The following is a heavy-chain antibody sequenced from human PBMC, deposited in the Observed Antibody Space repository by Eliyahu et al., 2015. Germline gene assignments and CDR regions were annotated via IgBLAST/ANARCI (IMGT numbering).Heavy chain of an antibody. J-gene: IGHJ4*02. V-gene: IGHV3-53*01. CDR1: GFPVSSNY. CDR3: ARVAGTRPSTWGYFDY. Sequence: EVQLVESGGGLIQPGGSLRLSCAASGFPVSSNYMSWVRQAPGKGLEWVSVIYSGGSTYYADSVKGRFTISRDTSKNTLCLQMNSLRAEDTAVYYCARVAGTRPSTWGYFDYWGQGTLVTVSS. D-gene: IGHD6-6*01. CDR2: IYSGGST.